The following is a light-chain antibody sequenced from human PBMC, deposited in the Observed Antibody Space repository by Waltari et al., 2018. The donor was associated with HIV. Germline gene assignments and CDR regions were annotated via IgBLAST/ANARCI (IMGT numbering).Light chain of an antibody. J-gene: IGKJ1*01. V-gene: IGKV3-15*01. CDR2: DAS. CDR1: QGVSSN. CDR3: QQYNNWPRT. Sequence: DIVMTQSPAHRSVSPGARATLSCRASQGVSSNLAWYQQKPGQAPRLLINDASTRATGIPARFSGSGSGTEFTLTISSLQSEDFAVYYCQQYNNWPRTFGQGTKVEIK.